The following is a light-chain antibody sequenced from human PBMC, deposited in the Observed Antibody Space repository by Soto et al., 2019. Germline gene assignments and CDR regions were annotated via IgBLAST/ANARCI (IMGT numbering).Light chain of an antibody. CDR2: QVS. V-gene: IGLV2-14*01. J-gene: IGLJ3*02. CDR1: SSDVGGYDF. CDR3: CSFAGSNSWV. Sequence: QSALTQPASVSGSPGQSITISCTGTSSDVGGYDFVSWYQHHPGKAPRLIIYQVSNRPSGVSNRFSGSKSGNTASLTISGLQPEDEADYYCCSFAGSNSWVFGGGTKLTVL.